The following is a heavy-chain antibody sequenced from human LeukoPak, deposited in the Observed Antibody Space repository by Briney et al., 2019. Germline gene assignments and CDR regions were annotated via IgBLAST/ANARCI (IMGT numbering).Heavy chain of an antibody. CDR1: GGSISSYY. J-gene: IGHJ4*02. V-gene: IGHV4-59*08. CDR3: ASLYSSGWYVKN. Sequence: SETLSLTCTVSGGSISSYYWSWIRQPPGKGLEWIGYIYYSGSTNYNPSLKSRVTISVDTSKNQFSLKLSSVTAADTAVYYCASLYSSGWYVKNWGQGTLVTVSS. CDR2: IYYSGST. D-gene: IGHD6-19*01.